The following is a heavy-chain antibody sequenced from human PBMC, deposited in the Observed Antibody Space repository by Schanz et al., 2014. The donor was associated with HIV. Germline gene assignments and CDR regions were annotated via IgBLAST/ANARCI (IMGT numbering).Heavy chain of an antibody. CDR3: EKHRYNLLPFDF. Sequence: QVQLVQSGAELKKPGASVKVSCKASGYTFTSYYIHWVRQAPGQGLEWMGWINPNSGGTNYAQKFHARVAMTRDTSITTASMELSRLRSDDTAIYFWEKHRYNLLPFDFWGQGTLVTVSS. CDR2: INPNSGGT. CDR1: GYTFTSYY. D-gene: IGHD1-20*01. V-gene: IGHV1-2*02. J-gene: IGHJ4*02.